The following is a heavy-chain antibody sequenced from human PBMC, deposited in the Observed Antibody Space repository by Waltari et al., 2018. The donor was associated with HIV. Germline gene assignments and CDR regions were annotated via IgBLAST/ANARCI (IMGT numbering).Heavy chain of an antibody. Sequence: QVQLLETGGGVVQPGGSLRLSWTASGFTSSNYGLPWVRQAPGKGLQWVAFTRYDGTNKYYVDSVKGRFIISRDNSKNTLSLQMHSLRAEDTAVYYCAKAPHHYDSSGPVYWGQGTLVTVSS. CDR3: AKAPHHYDSSGPVY. CDR2: TRYDGTNK. V-gene: IGHV3-30*02. J-gene: IGHJ4*02. CDR1: GFTSSNYG. D-gene: IGHD3-22*01.